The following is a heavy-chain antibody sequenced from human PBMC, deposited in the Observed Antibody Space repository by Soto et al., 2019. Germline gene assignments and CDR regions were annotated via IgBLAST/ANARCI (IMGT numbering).Heavy chain of an antibody. CDR3: AHGSPYPNIVATIFDS. CDR1: GFSLSTSGVG. Sequence: QITLKESGPTLVKPTQTLTLTCTFSGFSLSTSGVGVGWIRQPPGKALEWLALIYWDDDKRYSPSLKSRLTTTKDTSKNRCVLTMTNLASVDTATYYWAHGSPYPNIVATIFDSWGQGTLVPFSS. J-gene: IGHJ4*02. CDR2: IYWDDDK. D-gene: IGHD5-12*01. V-gene: IGHV2-5*02.